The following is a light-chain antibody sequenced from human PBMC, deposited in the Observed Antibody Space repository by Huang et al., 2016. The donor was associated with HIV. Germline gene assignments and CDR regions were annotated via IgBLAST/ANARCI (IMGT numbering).Light chain of an antibody. CDR2: AAS. J-gene: IGKJ1*01. Sequence: AIQMTQSPSSLSASVGDRVTITCRASQDIRNDLGWDQQRPGKAPKLLIYAASELHTGVPLRFSDSGSGTDFTLTISSLQPEDFATYYCLQDYNYPRTFGQGTKVQV. CDR3: LQDYNYPRT. CDR1: QDIRND. V-gene: IGKV1-6*01.